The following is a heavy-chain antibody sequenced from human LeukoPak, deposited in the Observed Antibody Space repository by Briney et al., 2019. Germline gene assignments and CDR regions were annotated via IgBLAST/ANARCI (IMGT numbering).Heavy chain of an antibody. CDR3: AKAHYCSSTSCYSLDY. CDR2: VSGSGGST. Sequence: GGSLRLSXAASGFTFSSYAMSWVRQAPGKGLEWVSAVSGSGGSTYYADSVKGRFTISRDNSKNTLYLQMNSLRAEDTAVYYCAKAHYCSSTSCYSLDYWGQGTLVTVSS. D-gene: IGHD2-2*02. J-gene: IGHJ4*02. CDR1: GFTFSSYA. V-gene: IGHV3-23*01.